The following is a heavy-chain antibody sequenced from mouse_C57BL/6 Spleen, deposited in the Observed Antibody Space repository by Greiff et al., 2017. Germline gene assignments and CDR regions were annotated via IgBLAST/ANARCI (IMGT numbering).Heavy chain of an antibody. CDR1: GYAFSSSW. CDR3: ARGRDYAMDY. CDR2: IYPGDGDT. V-gene: IGHV1-82*01. Sequence: VHLVESGPELVKPGASVKISCKASGYAFSSSWMNWVKQRPGKGLEWIGRIYPGDGDTNYNGKFKGKATLTADKSSSTAYMQLSSLTSEDSAVYFCARGRDYAMDYWGQGTSVTVSS. J-gene: IGHJ4*01.